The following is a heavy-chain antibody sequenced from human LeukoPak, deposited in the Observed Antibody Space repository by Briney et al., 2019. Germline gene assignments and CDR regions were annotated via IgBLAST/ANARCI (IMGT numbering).Heavy chain of an antibody. D-gene: IGHD2-21*02. Sequence: GGSLRLSCAASGFTFSTYAVNWVRQAPGKGLEWVANIKQDGSEEYYVDSVKGRFTISRDNAKNSLYLQMNSLRAEDTAVYYCARAAWVVTAILDPQYYFDYWGQGTLVTVSS. CDR3: ARAAWVVTAILDPQYYFDY. V-gene: IGHV3-7*01. J-gene: IGHJ4*02. CDR2: IKQDGSEE. CDR1: GFTFSTYA.